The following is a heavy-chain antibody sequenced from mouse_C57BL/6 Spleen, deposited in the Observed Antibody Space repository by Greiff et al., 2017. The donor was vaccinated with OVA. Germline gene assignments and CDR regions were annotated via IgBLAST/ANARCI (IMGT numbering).Heavy chain of an antibody. CDR1: GYTFTSYW. J-gene: IGHJ4*01. CDR2: IDPSDSYT. D-gene: IGHD1-1*01. Sequence: QVQLQQPGAELVRPGTSVKLSCKASGYTFTSYWMHWVKQRPGQGLEWIGVIDPSDSYTNYNQKFKGKATLTVDTSSSTAYMQLSSLTSEDSAVYYGARSYYGSSLYYAMDYWGQGTSVTVSS. CDR3: ARSYYGSSLYYAMDY. V-gene: IGHV1-59*01.